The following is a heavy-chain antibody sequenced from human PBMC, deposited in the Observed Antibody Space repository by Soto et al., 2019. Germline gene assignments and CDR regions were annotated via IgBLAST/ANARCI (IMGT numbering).Heavy chain of an antibody. CDR3: ARGPTRWFDS. CDR2: IYYTGNT. D-gene: IGHD2-2*01. V-gene: IGHV4-31*03. CDR1: AGSLSRDSHY. J-gene: IGHJ5*01. Sequence: SQTLSLPCSVSAGSLSRDSHYGTWLRQHPGKGLEWIGYIYYTGNTHYSPSLRTRVTISVDTSNNQFSLNLSSVTAADTAVYYCARGPTRWFDSRGQGTLGTVFS.